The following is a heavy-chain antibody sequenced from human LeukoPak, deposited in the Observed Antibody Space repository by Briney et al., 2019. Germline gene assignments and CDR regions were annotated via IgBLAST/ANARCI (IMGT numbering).Heavy chain of an antibody. CDR3: ARDFHSSGYYHYFHY. CDR1: GYTFTDYY. J-gene: IGHJ4*02. D-gene: IGHD3-22*01. Sequence: ASVKVSCKASGYTFTDYYMHWVRQAPGQALEWMGWISGYNGNTNYAQKLQGRVTMTTDTSTSTAYMELRSLRSDDTAVYYCARDFHSSGYYHYFHYWGQGTLVTVSS. CDR2: ISGYNGNT. V-gene: IGHV1-18*04.